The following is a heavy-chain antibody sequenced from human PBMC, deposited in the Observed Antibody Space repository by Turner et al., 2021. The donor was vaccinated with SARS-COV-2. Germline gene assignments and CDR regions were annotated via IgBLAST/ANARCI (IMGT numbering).Heavy chain of an antibody. Sequence: QLQLQESGPGLVKPSETLSLTCTVSGGSITSSSYYWGWIRQPPGKGLEWIGSIYYSGITYYNPSLKSRVTKSVDTSKNQFSLKLSSVTTADTAVYYCARLMDSIDYYYGMDVWGQGTTVTVSS. CDR2: IYYSGIT. D-gene: IGHD2-2*03. V-gene: IGHV4-39*01. J-gene: IGHJ6*02. CDR1: GGSITSSSYY. CDR3: ARLMDSIDYYYGMDV.